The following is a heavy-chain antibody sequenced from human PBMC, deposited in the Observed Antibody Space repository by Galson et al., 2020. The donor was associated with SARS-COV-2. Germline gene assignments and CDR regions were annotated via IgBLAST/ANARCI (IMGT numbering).Heavy chain of an antibody. V-gene: IGHV3-30*04. Sequence: LKITCAPSGFPFSSYSRHWVRTAPGKGLEWGAPPSYDRSKKYYADSVKGRCTIPRDNAKHTLYLQMNSLGAEDTAVCYCAKDARDLGEYGDYFYSWGQGTLVTVSP. CDR1: GFPFSSYS. CDR2: PSYDRSKK. J-gene: IGHJ4*02. CDR3: AKDARDLGEYGDYFYS. D-gene: IGHD3-16*01.